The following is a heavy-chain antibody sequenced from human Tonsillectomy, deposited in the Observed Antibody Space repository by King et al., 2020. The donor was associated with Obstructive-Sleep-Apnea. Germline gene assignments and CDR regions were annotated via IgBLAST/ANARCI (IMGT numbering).Heavy chain of an antibody. V-gene: IGHV2-5*02. CDR2: IYWDDDK. CDR1: GFSLSSSGVG. J-gene: IGHJ6*02. D-gene: IGHD6-13*01. CDR3: AHSRFSSSLWGMDV. Sequence: ITLKESGPTLVKPTQTLTLTCTFSGFSLSSSGVGVGWIRQPPGKALEWLALIYWDDDKRSSPSLKIRVTITKDPSKNQVVLTMTNMDPVATATYYCAHSRFSSSLWGMDVWGQGTTVTVSS.